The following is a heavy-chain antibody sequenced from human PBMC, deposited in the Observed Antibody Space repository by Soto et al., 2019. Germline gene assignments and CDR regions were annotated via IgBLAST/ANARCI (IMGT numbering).Heavy chain of an antibody. J-gene: IGHJ5*02. CDR1: EFTFNVFV. CDR2: VWNDGSSK. D-gene: IGHD2-2*02. V-gene: IGHV3-33*01. CDR3: ARGSSCDNTRCYNPAFFGP. Sequence: PGGSLRLSCVASEFTFNVFVMHWVRQAPGKGLEWVAVVWNDGSSKNHADAVKGRFTISRDNSKNILYLQMNSLRAEDTAVYYCARGSSCDNTRCYNPAFFGPWGQGTLVPVSS.